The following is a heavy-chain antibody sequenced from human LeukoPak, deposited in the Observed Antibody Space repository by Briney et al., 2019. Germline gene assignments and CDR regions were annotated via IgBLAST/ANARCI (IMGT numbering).Heavy chain of an antibody. V-gene: IGHV1-2*02. CDR3: ASSGSYRVFDY. CDR1: GYTFTGYY. Sequence: ASVKVSCKASGYTFTGYYMHWVRQAPGQGLEWLGWINPNNGGTIYAQKFQGRVAMTRDTSNTTAYMEMTRLRSDDTAVYYCASSGSYRVFDYWGQGTLVTVSS. CDR2: INPNNGGT. J-gene: IGHJ4*02. D-gene: IGHD3-10*01.